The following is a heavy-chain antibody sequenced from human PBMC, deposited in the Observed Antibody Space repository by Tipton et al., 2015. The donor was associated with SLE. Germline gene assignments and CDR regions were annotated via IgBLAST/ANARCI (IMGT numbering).Heavy chain of an antibody. V-gene: IGHV4-38-2*02. CDR1: GNSISSGYY. CDR2: IYHSGIT. J-gene: IGHJ4*02. Sequence: TLSLTCAVSGNSISSGYYWGWIRQPPGKGLEWIGNIYHSGITYYNPSLKSRVTISADTSKNQFSLKLSSVTAADTAVYYCARDGGTYYYASGSYPTPFDYWGQGTLGTVSS. CDR3: ARDGGTYYYASGSYPTPFDY. D-gene: IGHD3-10*01.